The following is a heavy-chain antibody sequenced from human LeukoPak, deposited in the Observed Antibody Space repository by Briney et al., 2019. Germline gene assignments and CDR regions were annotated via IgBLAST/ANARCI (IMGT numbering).Heavy chain of an antibody. D-gene: IGHD5-24*01. Sequence: GESLKISCKGSGYTFTGYYMHWVRQAPGQGLEWMGRINPNSGGTNYAQKFQGRVTMTRDTSISTAYMELSRLRSDDTAVYYCARRPGDGSAVKYYFDYWGQGTLVTVSS. CDR2: INPNSGGT. CDR3: ARRPGDGSAVKYYFDY. CDR1: GYTFTGYY. V-gene: IGHV1-2*06. J-gene: IGHJ4*02.